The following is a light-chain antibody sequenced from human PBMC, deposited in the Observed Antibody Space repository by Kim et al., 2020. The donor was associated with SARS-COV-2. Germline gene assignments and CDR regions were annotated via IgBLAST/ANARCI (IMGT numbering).Light chain of an antibody. CDR2: GEN. CDR1: ILRNYY. Sequence: ALGQTVRITCQGDILRNYYATGYQQKPGQAPVVVIYGENKRPSGIPDRFSGSTSGNTASLTITGAQAEDEADYHCDSRDSSGYQVVFGAGTQLTVL. CDR3: DSRDSSGYQVV. J-gene: IGLJ2*01. V-gene: IGLV3-19*01.